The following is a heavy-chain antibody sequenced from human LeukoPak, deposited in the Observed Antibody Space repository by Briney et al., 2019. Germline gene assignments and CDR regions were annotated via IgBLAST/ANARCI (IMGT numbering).Heavy chain of an antibody. Sequence: GGSLRLSCAASGFTVSSNYMSWVRQAPGKGLEWVSVIYSGGSTYYADSVKGRFTISRDNSKSTLYLQMNSLRAEDTAVYYCAKNAVTTPYYYYGMDVWGQGTTVTVSS. V-gene: IGHV3-53*01. D-gene: IGHD4-11*01. CDR1: GFTVSSNY. CDR2: IYSGGST. J-gene: IGHJ6*02. CDR3: AKNAVTTPYYYYGMDV.